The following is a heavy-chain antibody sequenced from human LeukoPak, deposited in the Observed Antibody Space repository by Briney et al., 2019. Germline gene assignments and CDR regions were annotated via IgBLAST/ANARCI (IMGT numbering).Heavy chain of an antibody. Sequence: GGSLRLSCAASGFTFSSYAMHWVRQAPGKGLEWVAVIWYDGSNKYYADSVKGRFTISRDNSKNTLYLQMNSLRVEDTAVYYCAIDPNWGTHSWGQGVLVTVSS. CDR3: AIDPNWGTHS. CDR1: GFTFSSYA. CDR2: IWYDGSNK. V-gene: IGHV3-33*08. D-gene: IGHD7-27*01. J-gene: IGHJ4*02.